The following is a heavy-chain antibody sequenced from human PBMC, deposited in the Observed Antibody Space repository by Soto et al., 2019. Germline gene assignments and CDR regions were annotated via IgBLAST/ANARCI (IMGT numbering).Heavy chain of an antibody. V-gene: IGHV1-18*01. J-gene: IGHJ1*01. Sequence: ASVKVSCKASGYTFTSYGISWVRQAPGQGLEWMGWISAYNGNTNYAQKLQGRVTMTTDTSTSTAYMELRSLRSDDTAVYYCARDPWVAAAGTPAEYFQHWGQGTLVTVSS. D-gene: IGHD6-13*01. CDR2: ISAYNGNT. CDR3: ARDPWVAAAGTPAEYFQH. CDR1: GYTFTSYG.